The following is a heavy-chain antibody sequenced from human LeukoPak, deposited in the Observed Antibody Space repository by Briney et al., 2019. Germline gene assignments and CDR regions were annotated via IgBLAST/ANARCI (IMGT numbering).Heavy chain of an antibody. V-gene: IGHV1-2*02. D-gene: IGHD6-13*01. J-gene: IGHJ5*02. CDR3: AQAADQYGFDP. CDR1: GYTFTGYY. CDR2: INPNSGGT. Sequence: ASVKDSCKATGYTFTGYYMHWVQQAPGQGLEWMGWINPNSGGTNYAQKFQGRVTMTRDTSISTAYMELSRLRSDDTAVYYCAQAADQYGFDPWGQGTLVTVSS.